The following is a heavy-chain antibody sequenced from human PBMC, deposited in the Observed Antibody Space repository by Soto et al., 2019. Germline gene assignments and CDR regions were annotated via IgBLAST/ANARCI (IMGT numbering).Heavy chain of an antibody. V-gene: IGHV4-30-2*01. CDR1: GGSISSGGYS. D-gene: IGHD4-17*01. CDR3: ARAMTTVNTFDY. J-gene: IGHJ4*02. CDR2: IYHSGST. Sequence: SETLSLTCAVSGGSISSGGYSWRWIRQPPGKGLEWIAYIYHSGSTYYNPSLKSRVTISVDRSKNQFSLKLSSVTAADTAVYYCARAMTTVNTFDYWGQGTLVTVSS.